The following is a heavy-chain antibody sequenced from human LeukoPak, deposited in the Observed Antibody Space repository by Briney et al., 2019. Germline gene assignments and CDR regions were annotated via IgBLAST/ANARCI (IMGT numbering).Heavy chain of an antibody. CDR1: GGSISSSRYY. V-gene: IGHV4-39*07. Sequence: SETLSLTCTVSGGSISSSRYYWGWIRQPPGKGLEWIGSIYYSGSTYYNPSLKSRVTISLDTSKSQFSLKLSSVTAADTAVYYCARGTYVYYYDSSGYYYSSYYFDYWGQGTLVTVSS. J-gene: IGHJ4*02. CDR3: ARGTYVYYYDSSGYYYSSYYFDY. D-gene: IGHD3-22*01. CDR2: IYYSGST.